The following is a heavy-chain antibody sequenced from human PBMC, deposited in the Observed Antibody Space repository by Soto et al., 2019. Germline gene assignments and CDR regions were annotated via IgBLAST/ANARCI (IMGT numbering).Heavy chain of an antibody. D-gene: IGHD3-10*01. CDR1: GGSISSYY. CDR2: IYYSGST. Sequence: GPGPEIPSETLSLTCTVSGGSISSYYWSWIRQPPGKGLEWIGYIYYSGSTNYNPSLKSRVTISVDTSKNQFSLKLSSVTAADTAVYYCARELGYYGSGTIDYWGQGTLVTVSS. J-gene: IGHJ4*02. CDR3: ARELGYYGSGTIDY. V-gene: IGHV4-59*01.